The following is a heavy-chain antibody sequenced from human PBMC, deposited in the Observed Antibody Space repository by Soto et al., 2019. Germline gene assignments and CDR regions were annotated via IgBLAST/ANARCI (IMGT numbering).Heavy chain of an antibody. J-gene: IGHJ4*02. D-gene: IGHD6-13*01. CDR2: IYHGGST. Sequence: LPPGKGLEWIGSIYHGGSTYYNPSLNSRATLSIDMTNNHVSLILNSVTAADTAVYYCARDEIAAAGNGPGDYWGQGTLVTVSS. V-gene: IGHV4-38-2*02. CDR3: ARDEIAAAGNGPGDY.